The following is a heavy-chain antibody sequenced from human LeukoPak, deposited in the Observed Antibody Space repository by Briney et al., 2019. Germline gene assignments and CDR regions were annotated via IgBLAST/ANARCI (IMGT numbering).Heavy chain of an antibody. Sequence: SETLSLTCDVSGGSTSGYFWSWIRQPPGKGPEWIGEINHSGSTKYIPSLKSRLTISVDTSKNQFSLKLTSVTAADTAVYYCARVDGFGESPLDTFDVWGQGTMVTVSS. CDR3: ARVDGFGESPLDTFDV. CDR1: GGSTSGYF. CDR2: INHSGST. J-gene: IGHJ3*01. D-gene: IGHD3-10*01. V-gene: IGHV4-34*01.